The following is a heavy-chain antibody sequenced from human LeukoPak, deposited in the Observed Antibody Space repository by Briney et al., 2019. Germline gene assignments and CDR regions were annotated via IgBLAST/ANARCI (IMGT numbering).Heavy chain of an antibody. Sequence: GGSLRLSCAASGFTFSSYDMPWVRQATGKGLEWVSAIGTAGDTYYPGSVKGRFTISRENAKNSLYLQMNSLRAGDTAVYYCARDKDIAAAGISPPDYWGQGTLVTVSS. CDR1: GFTFSSYD. V-gene: IGHV3-13*01. D-gene: IGHD6-13*01. CDR2: IGTAGDT. CDR3: ARDKDIAAAGISPPDY. J-gene: IGHJ4*02.